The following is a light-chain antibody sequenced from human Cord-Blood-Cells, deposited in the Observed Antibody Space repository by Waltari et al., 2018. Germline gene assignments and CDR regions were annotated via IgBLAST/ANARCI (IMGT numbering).Light chain of an antibody. Sequence: ELVLTQSPGTLSLSPGERATLSCRASQSVSSSYLAWYQQKPGQAPRLLIYGASSRVTGIPDRFSGSGSGTDFTLTISRLEPEDFAVYYCQQYGSSPPTFGQGTKLEIK. V-gene: IGKV3-20*01. CDR3: QQYGSSPPT. CDR1: QSVSSSY. J-gene: IGKJ2*01. CDR2: GAS.